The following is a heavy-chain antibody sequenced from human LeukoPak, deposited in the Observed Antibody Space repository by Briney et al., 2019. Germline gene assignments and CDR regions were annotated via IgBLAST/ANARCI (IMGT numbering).Heavy chain of an antibody. V-gene: IGHV3-23*01. Sequence: GRSLRLSCAASGFTFSSYGMHWVRQAPGKGLEWVSSISDSGDGTYYADSVKGRFTISRDNSKNTLYLQMNSLRAEDTAVYYCAKEGRGGGSKAFDFWGQGTLVTVSS. D-gene: IGHD2-15*01. J-gene: IGHJ4*02. CDR1: GFTFSSYG. CDR3: AKEGRGGGSKAFDF. CDR2: ISDSGDGT.